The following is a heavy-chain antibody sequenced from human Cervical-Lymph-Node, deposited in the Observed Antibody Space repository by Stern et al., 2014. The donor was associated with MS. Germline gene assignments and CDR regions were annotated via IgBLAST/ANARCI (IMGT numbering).Heavy chain of an antibody. CDR2: IFPGGSDI. CDR1: GYTFTSYW. CDR3: ARQRYFDY. Sequence: EVQLLESGPEVKRPGESLKISCQASGYTFTSYWIGGVRQMPGKGLEWIAIIFPGGSDIRYSPSFQGPVTISAHKSSSPASLQWNNLKASDTAIYYCARQRYFDYWGQGTLVTVSS. J-gene: IGHJ4*02. V-gene: IGHV5-51*01.